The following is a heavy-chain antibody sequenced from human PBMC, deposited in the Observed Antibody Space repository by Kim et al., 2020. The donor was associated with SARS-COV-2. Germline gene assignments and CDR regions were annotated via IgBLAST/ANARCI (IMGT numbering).Heavy chain of an antibody. CDR2: INSDGSST. CDR1: GFTFSSYW. J-gene: IGHJ6*02. Sequence: GGSLRLSCAASGFTFSSYWMHWVRQAPGKGLVWVSRINSDGSSTSYADSVKGRFTISRDNAKNTLYLQMNSLRAEDTAVYYCARVKGIAVDRSGMDVWGQGTTVTVSS. CDR3: ARVKGIAVDRSGMDV. V-gene: IGHV3-74*01. D-gene: IGHD6-19*01.